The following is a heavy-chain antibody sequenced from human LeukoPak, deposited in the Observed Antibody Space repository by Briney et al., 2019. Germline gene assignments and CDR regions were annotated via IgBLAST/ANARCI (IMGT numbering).Heavy chain of an antibody. J-gene: IGHJ6*02. V-gene: IGHV4-4*07. Sequence: PSETLSLTCTVSGGSISSYYWSWIRQPAGKGLEWIGRIYTSGSTNYNPSLKSRVTISVDTSKNQFSLKLSSVTAADTAVYYCARGRSSLPTYYYYYGMDVWGQGTTVTVSS. CDR1: GGSISSYY. CDR2: IYTSGST. CDR3: ARGRSSLPTYYYYYGMDV.